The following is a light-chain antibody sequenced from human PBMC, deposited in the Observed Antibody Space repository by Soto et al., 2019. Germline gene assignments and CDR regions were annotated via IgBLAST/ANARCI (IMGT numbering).Light chain of an antibody. Sequence: DIQMTQSPSSLSASVGDRVTFTCRASRDITHHLAWYQQKPGKVPKLLIYAASTLQSVVPSRFSGSGSGTDFTLTIGSLQPEDVATYCCLTYNSGLWTFGQGTKVEIK. V-gene: IGKV1-27*01. J-gene: IGKJ1*01. CDR2: AAS. CDR3: LTYNSGLWT. CDR1: RDITHH.